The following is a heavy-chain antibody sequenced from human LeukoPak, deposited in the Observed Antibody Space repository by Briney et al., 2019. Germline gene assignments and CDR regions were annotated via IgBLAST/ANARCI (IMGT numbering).Heavy chain of an antibody. V-gene: IGHV4-59*01. CDR2: IYYSGST. CDR3: ARDLDGSATNWFDP. J-gene: IGHJ5*02. Sequence: SETLSLTCTVSGGSISSYFWSWIRQPPGKGLEWIGYIYYSGSTNYNPSLKSRVTISVDTSKNQFSLKLSSVTAADTAVYYCARDLDGSATNWFDPWGQGTLVTVSS. CDR1: GGSISSYF. D-gene: IGHD3-10*01.